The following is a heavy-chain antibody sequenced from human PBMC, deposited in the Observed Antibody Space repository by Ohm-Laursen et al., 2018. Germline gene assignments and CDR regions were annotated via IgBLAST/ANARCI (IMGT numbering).Heavy chain of an antibody. J-gene: IGHJ4*02. CDR3: ARAGRPLKNPPQWLASS. V-gene: IGHV3-33*01. D-gene: IGHD6-19*01. Sequence: GQTLSLTCAASGFTFSSYGMHWVRQAPGEGLEWVAAIWSDGTDKYYGDSVKGRFTISRDNSKNMLFLQMDSLRAEDTAVYYCARAGRPLKNPPQWLASSWGQGALVTVSS. CDR1: GFTFSSYG. CDR2: IWSDGTDK.